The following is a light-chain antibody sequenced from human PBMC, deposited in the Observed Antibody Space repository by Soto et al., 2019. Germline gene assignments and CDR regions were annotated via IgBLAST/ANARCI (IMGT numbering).Light chain of an antibody. CDR2: GAS. J-gene: IGKJ2*01. CDR1: QDIAFY. V-gene: IGKV1-39*01. Sequence: DIQMTQSPSSLSVSVGDRVTMSCRTSQDIAFYLNWYQQKPGKAPQLLIYGASNLQHGAPSRFSGSGSGKDFTLTITSLQPEDFATYFCQQNYYIPYTFGQGTKLEI. CDR3: QQNYYIPYT.